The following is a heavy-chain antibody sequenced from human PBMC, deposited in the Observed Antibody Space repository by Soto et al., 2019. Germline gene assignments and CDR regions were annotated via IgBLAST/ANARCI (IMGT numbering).Heavy chain of an antibody. Sequence: PGGSLRLSCTDSGFTFSSHNMNWVRQAPGKGLEWVSYIDASSSTSYYADSVKGRFTISRDNAKKSVYLQMNSLRVEDTAVYYCARLVGNSWLDYWGQGTLVTVSS. D-gene: IGHD6-13*01. CDR3: ARLVGNSWLDY. V-gene: IGHV3-48*01. CDR2: IDASSSTS. CDR1: GFTFSSHN. J-gene: IGHJ4*02.